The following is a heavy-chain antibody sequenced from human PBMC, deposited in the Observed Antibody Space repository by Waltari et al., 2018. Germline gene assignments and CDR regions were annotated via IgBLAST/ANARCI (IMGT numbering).Heavy chain of an antibody. CDR2: LHHDGRN. J-gene: IGHJ5*02. D-gene: IGHD3-22*01. CDR3: AKDFSSVLGGWFDP. V-gene: IGHV4-30-2*01. CDR1: GDPISSGAYQ. Sequence: QVRLQESGPGLVEPSQSLSLTCPVSGDPISSGAYQWAWIRQRPGEGLEWIGNLHHDGRNSYNPSLKTRVSISEDRSKNHFSLRLASVTAADTALYFCAKDFSSVLGGWFDPWGQGTLVTVSS.